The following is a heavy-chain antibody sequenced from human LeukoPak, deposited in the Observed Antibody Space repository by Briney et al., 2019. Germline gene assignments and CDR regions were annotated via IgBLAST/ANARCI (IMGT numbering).Heavy chain of an antibody. CDR1: GGSISSGSYY. D-gene: IGHD6-19*01. J-gene: IGHJ4*02. V-gene: IGHV4-61*02. Sequence: PSETLSLTCTVSGGSISSGSYYWSWIRQPAGKGLEWIGRICTSGSTNYNPSLKSRVTISVDTSKNQFSLKLSSVTAADTAVYYCAREQQWLVRYFDYWGQGTLVTVSS. CDR3: AREQQWLVRYFDY. CDR2: ICTSGST.